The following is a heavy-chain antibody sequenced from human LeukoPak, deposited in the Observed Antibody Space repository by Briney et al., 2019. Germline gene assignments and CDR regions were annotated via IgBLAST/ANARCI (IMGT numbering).Heavy chain of an antibody. CDR3: AKESLDADYGDYVYFFDY. CDR2: IYYSGST. V-gene: IGHV4-39*02. J-gene: IGHJ4*02. Sequence: SETLSLTCTVSGGSISSSNYYWGWIRQPPGKGLEWIASIYYSGSTYYNPSLKSRVTISVDTAKNQFSLKMSSVTAADTAVYYCAKESLDADYGDYVYFFDYWGQGTLVTVSS. CDR1: GGSISSSNYY. D-gene: IGHD4-17*01.